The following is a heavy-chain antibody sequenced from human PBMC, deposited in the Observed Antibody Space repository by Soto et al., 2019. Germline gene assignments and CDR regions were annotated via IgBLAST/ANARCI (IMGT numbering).Heavy chain of an antibody. CDR1: SGSISSSNW. CDR3: ARVGLYDYGDYYFDY. CDR2: IYHSGST. Sequence: SETLSLTCAVSSGSISSSNWWSWVRQPPGKGLEWIGEIYHSGSTNYNPSLKSRVTISVDKSKNQFSLKLSSVTAADTAVYYCARVGLYDYGDYYFDYWGQGTLVTVSS. D-gene: IGHD4-17*01. J-gene: IGHJ4*02. V-gene: IGHV4-4*02.